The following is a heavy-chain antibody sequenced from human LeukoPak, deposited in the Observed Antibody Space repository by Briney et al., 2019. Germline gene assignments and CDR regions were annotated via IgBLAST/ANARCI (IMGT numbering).Heavy chain of an antibody. V-gene: IGHV1-2*02. J-gene: IGHJ3*02. D-gene: IGHD1-14*01. CDR1: GYTFTGYY. CDR2: INPNSGGT. CDR3: ARGGGFGNRAFDI. Sequence: ASVKLSCTTSGYTFTGYYMHWVRQAPGQGLEWMGWINPNSGGTDYAQKFQGRVTMTRDTSISTAYMELSRLSSDDTAVYYCARGGGFGNRAFDIWGQGTMVTVSS.